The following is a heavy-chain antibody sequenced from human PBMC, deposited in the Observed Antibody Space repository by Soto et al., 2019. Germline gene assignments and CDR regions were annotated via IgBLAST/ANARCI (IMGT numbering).Heavy chain of an antibody. D-gene: IGHD4-17*01. CDR3: ARGPRYGDYPFDY. CDR2: IYYSGST. J-gene: IGHJ4*02. CDR1: AGSLSRGGYY. V-gene: IGHV4-31*03. Sequence: SETLSLTCTVSAGSLSRGGYYWSWIRQHPGKGLEWIGYIYYSGSTYYNPSLKSRVTISVDTSKNQFSLKLSSVTAADTAVYYCARGPRYGDYPFDYWGQGT.